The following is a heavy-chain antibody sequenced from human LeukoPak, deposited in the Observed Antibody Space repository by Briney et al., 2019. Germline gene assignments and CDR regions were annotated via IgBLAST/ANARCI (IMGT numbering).Heavy chain of an antibody. CDR3: ARTHGYDFWSGHNWFDP. CDR2: ISAYNGNT. J-gene: IGHJ5*02. Sequence: GASVKVSCKASGYTFTSYGISWVRQAPGQGLEWMGWISAYNGNTNYAQKLQGRVTMTRNTSISTAYMELSSLRSEDTAVYYCARTHGYDFWSGHNWFDPWGQGTLVTVSS. CDR1: GYTFTSYG. D-gene: IGHD3-3*01. V-gene: IGHV1-18*01.